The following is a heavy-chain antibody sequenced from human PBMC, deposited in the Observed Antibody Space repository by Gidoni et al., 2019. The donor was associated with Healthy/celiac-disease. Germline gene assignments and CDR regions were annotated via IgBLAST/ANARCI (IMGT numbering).Heavy chain of an antibody. J-gene: IGHJ3*02. V-gene: IGHV4-31*03. D-gene: IGHD7-27*01. CDR1: GGSISSGGYY. CDR2: IYYSGST. CDR3: AGLEDTQAAPGDRFDDAFDI. Sequence: QVQLQESGPGLVKPSQTLSLTCTVSGGSISSGGYYWSWIRQHPGKGLEWIGYIYYSGSTYYNPSLKSRVTISVDTSKNQFSLKLSSVTAADTAVYYCAGLEDTQAAPGDRFDDAFDIWGQGTMVTVSS.